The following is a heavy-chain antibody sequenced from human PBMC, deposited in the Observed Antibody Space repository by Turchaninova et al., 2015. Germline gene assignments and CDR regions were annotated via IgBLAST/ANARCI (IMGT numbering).Heavy chain of an antibody. CDR1: GYTFTGYH. CDR3: ARRNYDFSNNSIAP. V-gene: IGHV1-2*06. CDR2: INHQDCGT. Sequence: QVQLVQSGAEVRKPGASVKVSCKTSGYTFTGYHIHWVRQAPGQGLAWMGRINHQDCGTDIAQKFHGRVTMTSDTSISPAFMDLRRLTSDDTAIYYCARRNYDFSNNSIAPWGQGTLVTASS. D-gene: IGHD3-3*01. J-gene: IGHJ5*02.